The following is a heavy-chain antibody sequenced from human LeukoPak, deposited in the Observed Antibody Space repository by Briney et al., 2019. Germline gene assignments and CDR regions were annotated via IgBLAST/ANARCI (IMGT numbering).Heavy chain of an antibody. J-gene: IGHJ4*02. CDR2: IDYSGST. CDR1: GGSISSGGYY. D-gene: IGHD6-19*01. Sequence: SETLSLTCTVSGGSISSGGYYWGWVRQPPGKGLEWIGTIDYSGSTYYNPSLKSRATISIDTSKNQFSLTLSPVTAADTAVYYCAREYTLYISGWFIDYWGQGTVVTVSS. V-gene: IGHV4-39*07. CDR3: AREYTLYISGWFIDY.